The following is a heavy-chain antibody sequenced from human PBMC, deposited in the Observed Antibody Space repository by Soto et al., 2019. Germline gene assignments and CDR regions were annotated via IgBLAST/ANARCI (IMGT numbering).Heavy chain of an antibody. CDR2: IIPIFGTA. CDR1: GGTFSSYA. Sequence: QVQLVQSGAEVKKPGSSVKVSCKASGGTFSSYAISWVRQAPGQGLEWMGGIIPIFGTANYAQKFQGRVTITADESTSTAYMELSSLRSEDTAVYYCARNNGDSSSWAPWYYFDYWGQGTLVTVSS. V-gene: IGHV1-69*01. J-gene: IGHJ4*02. CDR3: ARNNGDSSSWAPWYYFDY. D-gene: IGHD6-13*01.